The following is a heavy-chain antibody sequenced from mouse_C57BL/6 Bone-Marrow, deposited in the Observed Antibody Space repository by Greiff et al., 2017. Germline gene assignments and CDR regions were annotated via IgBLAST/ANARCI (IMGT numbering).Heavy chain of an antibody. CDR3: ARGYFDV. CDR2: ISSGSSTI. CDR1: GFTFSDYG. Sequence: EVKLVESGGGLVKPGGSLTLSCAASGFTFSDYGMHWVRQAPEKGLEWVAYISSGSSTIYYADTVKGRCPISRDNAKNTLFLQMTRLRSEDTAMYYCARGYFDVWGTGTTVTVSS. V-gene: IGHV5-17*01. J-gene: IGHJ1*03.